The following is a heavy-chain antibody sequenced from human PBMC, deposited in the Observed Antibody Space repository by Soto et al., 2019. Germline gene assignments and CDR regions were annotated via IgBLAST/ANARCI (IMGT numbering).Heavy chain of an antibody. CDR2: MNPNSGNT. D-gene: IGHD5-18*01. CDR1: GYTFTSYD. CDR3: ARAMGKYPFDAFDI. J-gene: IGHJ3*02. Sequence: ASVKVSCKASGYTFTSYDINWVRQATGQGLEWMGWMNPNSGNTGYAQKFQGRVNMTRNTSISTAYMELSSLRSEDTAVYYCARAMGKYPFDAFDIWGQGTMVTVSS. V-gene: IGHV1-8*01.